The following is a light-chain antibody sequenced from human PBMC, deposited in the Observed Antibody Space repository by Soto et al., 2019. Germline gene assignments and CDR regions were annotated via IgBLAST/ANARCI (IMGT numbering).Light chain of an antibody. CDR2: SYD. CDR1: RSNIESHP. V-gene: IGLV1-44*01. Sequence: QSVLTQPPSASGTPGQRVTISCSGSRSNIESHPVNWYQQLPGTAPKLLIYSYDQRPSGVPDRFSGSKSGTSASLAISGLQSDDEADYYCAAWDDSLGYVFGIGTKLTVL. J-gene: IGLJ1*01. CDR3: AAWDDSLGYV.